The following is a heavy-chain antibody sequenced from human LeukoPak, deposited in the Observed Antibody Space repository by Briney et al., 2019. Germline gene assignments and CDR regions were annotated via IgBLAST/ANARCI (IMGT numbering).Heavy chain of an antibody. V-gene: IGHV3-33*01. Sequence: GRSLRLSCAASGFTFSSYGMHWVRQAPGKGLEWVAMTWYDGSNTYYADSVKGRFTISRDNSKNTLFLQMDSLRAEDTAVYYCARDRSTTHFDYWGQGALVTVSS. CDR1: GFTFSSYG. CDR3: ARDRSTTHFDY. J-gene: IGHJ4*02. D-gene: IGHD5/OR15-5a*01. CDR2: TWYDGSNT.